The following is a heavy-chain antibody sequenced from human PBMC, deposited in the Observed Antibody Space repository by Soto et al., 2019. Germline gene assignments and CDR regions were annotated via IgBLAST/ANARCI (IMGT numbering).Heavy chain of an antibody. CDR2: ISGSNGNT. CDR3: VREYCTSTSCYGVDY. D-gene: IGHD2-2*01. CDR1: GDTFATYG. V-gene: IGHV1-18*01. Sequence: QVQLVQSGAEVKMPGASVKVSCKASGDTFATYGISWVRQAPGQGLEWMGWISGSNGNTRYAQRFQGRVIMTADTSTSTAYMELRSLSSDDTAVYYCVREYCTSTSCYGVDYWGQGTLVTVSS. J-gene: IGHJ4*02.